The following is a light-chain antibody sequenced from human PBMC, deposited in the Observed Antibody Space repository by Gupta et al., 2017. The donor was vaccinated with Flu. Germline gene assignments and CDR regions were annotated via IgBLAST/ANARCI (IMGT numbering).Light chain of an antibody. J-gene: IGKJ1*01. CDR3: QQYSAGSPWT. CDR1: QNIITW. CDR2: KAS. Sequence: VQMTQSPSTLSASAGDRVTITCRASQNIITWLAWFQQKPGKAPKALISKASNLETGAPSRFSGSGSGTEFTLTISSLQPDDFATYYCQQYSAGSPWTFGQGTKV. V-gene: IGKV1-5*03.